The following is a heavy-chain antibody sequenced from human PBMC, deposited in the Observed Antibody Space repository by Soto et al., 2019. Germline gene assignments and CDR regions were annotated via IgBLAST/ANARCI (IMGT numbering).Heavy chain of an antibody. CDR1: GDSISSYY. Sequence: SETLSLTCTVSGDSISSYYWSWIRQSAGKGLEWIGRIYNGGNTQYNPSLKSRVTMSADTAKIQCSLRMNSVTAAYTAVNYCARDVSDIYGLDVWGQGTTVTVSS. J-gene: IGHJ6*02. D-gene: IGHD3-3*02. CDR2: IYNGGNT. CDR3: ARDVSDIYGLDV. V-gene: IGHV4-4*07.